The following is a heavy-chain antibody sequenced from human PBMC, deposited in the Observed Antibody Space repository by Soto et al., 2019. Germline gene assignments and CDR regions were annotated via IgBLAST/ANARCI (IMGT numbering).Heavy chain of an antibody. CDR1: GGTFSSYA. D-gene: IGHD7-27*01. V-gene: IGHV1-69*13. CDR3: ASGKLTGDGFWYFDL. CDR2: IIPIFGTA. Sequence: ASVKVSCKASGGTFSSYAISWVRQAPGQGLEWMGGIIPIFGTANYAQKFQGRVTITADESTSTAYMELSSLRSEDTAVYYCASGKLTGDGFWYFDLWGRGTLVTVSS. J-gene: IGHJ2*01.